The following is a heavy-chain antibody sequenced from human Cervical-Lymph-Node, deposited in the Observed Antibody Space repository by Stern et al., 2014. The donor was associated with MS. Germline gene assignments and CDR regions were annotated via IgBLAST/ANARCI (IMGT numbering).Heavy chain of an antibody. CDR1: GYTFTSYY. D-gene: IGHD6-19*01. V-gene: IGHV1-46*01. CDR3: AREVAGHRLGMMDV. CDR2: INPSGGSK. J-gene: IGHJ6*02. Sequence: ELVQSGAEVKKPGASVKVSCKATGYTFTSYYMHWVRQAPGQGLEWMGIINPSGGSKNYAQKFQGRVTMTRDTSTSTVYMELSSLRSEDTAVYYCAREVAGHRLGMMDVWGQGTTVTVSS.